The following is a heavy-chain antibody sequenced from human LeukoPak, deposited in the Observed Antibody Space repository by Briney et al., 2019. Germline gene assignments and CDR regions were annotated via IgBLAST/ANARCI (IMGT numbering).Heavy chain of an antibody. D-gene: IGHD4-17*01. Sequence: GGSLRPSCAASGFTVSSNYMSWVRQAPGKGLEWVSVIYSGGSTYYADSVKGRFTISRDNSKNTLYLQMNSLGAEDTAVYYCARSLGDLALGYWGQGTLVTVSS. CDR3: ARSLGDLALGY. CDR1: GFTVSSNY. V-gene: IGHV3-66*02. CDR2: IYSGGST. J-gene: IGHJ4*02.